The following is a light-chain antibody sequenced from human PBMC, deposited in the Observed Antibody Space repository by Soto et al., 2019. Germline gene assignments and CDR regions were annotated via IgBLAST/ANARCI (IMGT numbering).Light chain of an antibody. CDR1: QSVSNY. V-gene: IGKV3-11*01. CDR2: DAS. Sequence: EVVLTQSPGTLSLSPGERATLSCRASQSVSNYLAWYQQRPGQPPRLLIYDASTRATGIPDRFSGSGSGTDFTLPISSLEPEDFAVYYFKQRGFSFGGGTKVEIK. CDR3: KQRGFS. J-gene: IGKJ4*01.